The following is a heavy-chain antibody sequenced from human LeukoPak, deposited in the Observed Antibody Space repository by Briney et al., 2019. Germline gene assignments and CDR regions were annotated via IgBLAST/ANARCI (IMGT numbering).Heavy chain of an antibody. V-gene: IGHV4-30-4*07. D-gene: IGHD1-26*01. Sequence: SETLSLTCTVSGESISSDGHSWSWIRQRPGKGLEWVGYIYHSGAAYHNPSLKSRLALSVDTSNNQFSLRLRSVTAADTAVYYCVRGVGGEYFYFDRWGQGALVTVSA. CDR1: GESISSDGHS. J-gene: IGHJ4*02. CDR2: IYHSGAA. CDR3: VRGVGGEYFYFDR.